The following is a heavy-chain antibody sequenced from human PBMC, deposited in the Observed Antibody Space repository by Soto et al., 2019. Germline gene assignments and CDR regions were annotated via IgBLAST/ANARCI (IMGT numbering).Heavy chain of an antibody. Sequence: EVQLLESGGGLVQPGGSLRLSCAASGFTFSSYAMSWVRQAPGTGLEWVSAISGRGGSTYYADSVKGRFTIARDNSKNTLYLQMNSMRAEDTAVYYCAKPTMVVDYYGRDVWCQGTTVTVAS. J-gene: IGHJ6*02. CDR1: GFTFSSYA. V-gene: IGHV3-23*01. D-gene: IGHD3-22*01. CDR2: ISGRGGST. CDR3: AKPTMVVDYYGRDV.